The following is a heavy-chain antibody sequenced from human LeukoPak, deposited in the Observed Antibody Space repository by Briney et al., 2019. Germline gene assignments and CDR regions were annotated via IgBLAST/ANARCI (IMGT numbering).Heavy chain of an antibody. V-gene: IGHV1-69*13. J-gene: IGHJ4*02. D-gene: IGHD1/OR15-1a*01. CDR1: GGTFSSYA. Sequence: SVKVSCKASGGTFSSYAISWVRQAPGQGLEWMGGIIPIFGTANYAQKFQGRVTITADGSTSTAYMELSSLRSEDTAVYYCASGKRLEHFFDYWGQGTLVTVSS. CDR2: IIPIFGTA. CDR3: ASGKRLEHFFDY.